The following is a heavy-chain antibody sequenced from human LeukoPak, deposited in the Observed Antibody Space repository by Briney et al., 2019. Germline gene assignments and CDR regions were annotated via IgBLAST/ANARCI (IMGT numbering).Heavy chain of an antibody. CDR1: GFTFDDYA. Sequence: GGSLRLSCAASGFTFDDYAMRWVRQAPGKGLEWVSGISWNSGSIGYADSVKGRFTISRDNAKNSLYLQMNSLRAEDTALYYCAKDMGYSYGLNFQHWGQGTLVTVSS. CDR3: AKDMGYSYGLNFQH. V-gene: IGHV3-9*01. D-gene: IGHD5-18*01. J-gene: IGHJ1*01. CDR2: ISWNSGSI.